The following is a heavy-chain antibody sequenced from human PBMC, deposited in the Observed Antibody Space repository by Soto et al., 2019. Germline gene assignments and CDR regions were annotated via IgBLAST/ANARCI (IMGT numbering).Heavy chain of an antibody. CDR1: GFTFSSDW. CDR3: ARDPSVDIVATPPVHGAFDI. D-gene: IGHD5-12*01. Sequence: EVQLVESGGGLVQPGGSLRLSCAASGFTFSSDWMSWVRQAPGKGLEWVANIKQDGSEKYYVDSVKGRFTISRDNAKNSLYLQMNSLRAEDTAVYYCARDPSVDIVATPPVHGAFDIWGQGTMVTVSS. J-gene: IGHJ3*02. V-gene: IGHV3-7*01. CDR2: IKQDGSEK.